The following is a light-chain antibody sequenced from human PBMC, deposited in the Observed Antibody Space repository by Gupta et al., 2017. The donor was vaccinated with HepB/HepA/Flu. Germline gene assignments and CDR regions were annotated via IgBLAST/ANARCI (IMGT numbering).Light chain of an antibody. CDR1: NIGSKS. J-gene: IGLJ2*01. CDR2: FDS. Sequence: SYVLTQPPSVSVAPGKTGRVTCGGNNIGSKSVHWYQQKPGQAPVVGIYFDSDRPSGITERFLCYTAGTNATPQTSSVEAGDEADVYCHVSDTSSDNVVFGGGTNLTVL. V-gene: IGLV3-21*04. CDR3: HVSDTSSDNVV.